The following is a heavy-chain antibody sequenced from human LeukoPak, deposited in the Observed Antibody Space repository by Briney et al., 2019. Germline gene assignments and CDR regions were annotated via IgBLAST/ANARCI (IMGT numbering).Heavy chain of an antibody. CDR1: GYTFTSYD. CDR2: MNPNSGNT. Sequence: ASVKVSCKASGYTFTSYDINWVRQATGQGLEWMGWMNPNSGNTGYAQKFQGRVTMTRNTSISTAYMEVSSLRSEDTAVYYCARDRKGSMVAFDIWGQGTMVTVSS. D-gene: IGHD2-8*01. J-gene: IGHJ3*02. V-gene: IGHV1-8*01. CDR3: ARDRKGSMVAFDI.